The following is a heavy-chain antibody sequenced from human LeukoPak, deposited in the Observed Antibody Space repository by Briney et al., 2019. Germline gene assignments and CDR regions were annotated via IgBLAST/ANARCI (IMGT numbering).Heavy chain of an antibody. J-gene: IGHJ4*02. CDR2: INHSGST. D-gene: IGHD6-19*01. Sequence: ASETLSLTCAVYGGSFSGYYWSWIRQPPGKGLEWIGEINHSGSTNYNPSLKSRVTISVDTSKNQFSLKLSSVTAADTAVYYCARDPGWLAHYWGQGTLVTVSS. CDR1: GGSFSGYY. CDR3: ARDPGWLAHY. V-gene: IGHV4-34*01.